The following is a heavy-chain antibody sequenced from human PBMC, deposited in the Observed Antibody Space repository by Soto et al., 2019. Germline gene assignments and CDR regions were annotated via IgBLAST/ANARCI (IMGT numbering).Heavy chain of an antibody. Sequence: GGSLRLSCAASGFTFCSYSMNWVRQAPGKGLEWVSSISSSSSYIYYADSVKGRFTISRDNAKNSLYLQMNSLRAEDTAVYYCARLTATGAYDAFDIWGQGTMVTVSS. J-gene: IGHJ3*02. D-gene: IGHD5-18*01. CDR1: GFTFCSYS. CDR2: ISSSSSYI. V-gene: IGHV3-21*01. CDR3: ARLTATGAYDAFDI.